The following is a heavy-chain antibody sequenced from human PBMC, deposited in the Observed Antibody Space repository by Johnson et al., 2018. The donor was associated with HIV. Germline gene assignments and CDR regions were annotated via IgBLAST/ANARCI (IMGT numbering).Heavy chain of an antibody. CDR1: GFSFRDFW. D-gene: IGHD3-10*01. CDR3: ASTGSGSDDAFDI. CDR2: IKQDGPTN. V-gene: IGHV3-7*01. Sequence: EVQLVESGGGLVQPGGSLRLSCSTSGFSFRDFWMSWVRQAPGQGLVWVANIKQDGPTNYYGDSVQGRFTISRDNSKNTLYLQMNSLRAEDTAVYYCASTGSGSDDAFDIWGQGTMVTVSS. J-gene: IGHJ3*02.